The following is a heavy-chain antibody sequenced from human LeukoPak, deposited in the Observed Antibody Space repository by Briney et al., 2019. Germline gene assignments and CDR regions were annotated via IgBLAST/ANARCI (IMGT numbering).Heavy chain of an antibody. D-gene: IGHD6-19*01. V-gene: IGHV3-7*01. CDR1: GFNFSSYW. CDR2: MKQDGSEE. CDR3: ADSSGYY. Sequence: PGGSLGLSCAASGFNFSSYWMSWVRQAPGTGLEWVAHMKQDGSEEYYVDSVKGRFTISRDNAKNSLYLQTNSLRAEDTAVYYCADSSGYYWGQGTLVTVS. J-gene: IGHJ4*02.